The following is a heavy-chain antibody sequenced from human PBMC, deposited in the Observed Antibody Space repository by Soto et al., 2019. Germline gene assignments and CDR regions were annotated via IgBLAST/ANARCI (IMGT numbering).Heavy chain of an antibody. CDR1: GYTFPSYG. D-gene: IGHD2-21*01. V-gene: IGHV1-18*01. CDR3: ARGGIAARNWFDP. Sequence: ASVKVSCKASGYTFPSYGISWVRQAPGQGLEWMGWISAYNGNTNYAQKLQGRVTMTTDTSKNQFSLKLSSVTAADTAVYYCARGGIAARNWFDPWGQGTLVTVSS. J-gene: IGHJ5*02. CDR2: ISAYNGNT.